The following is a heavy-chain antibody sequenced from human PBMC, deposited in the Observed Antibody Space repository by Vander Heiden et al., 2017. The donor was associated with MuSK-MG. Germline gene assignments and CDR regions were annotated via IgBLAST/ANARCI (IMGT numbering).Heavy chain of an antibody. D-gene: IGHD2-8*02. CDR2: VAYRGHAI. Sequence: VQLEASAGGVVQPGTPLQLPCIASGSPFTTSSMHWVRPAPGRGLEWLAVVAYRGHAINYADSVGGRFIISRDNSKNTVFLQMNSLTTEDTAVYYCAKEHFTGWPNIEDWGQGSMVIVSS. V-gene: IGHV3-30*18. CDR3: AKEHFTGWPNIED. J-gene: IGHJ4*02. CDR1: GSPFTTSS.